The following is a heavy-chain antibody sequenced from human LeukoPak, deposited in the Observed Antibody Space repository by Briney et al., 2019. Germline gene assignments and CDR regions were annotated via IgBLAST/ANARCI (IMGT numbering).Heavy chain of an antibody. Sequence: GRSLRLSCAVSEFTFSHFAMHWVRQAPGKGLEWVAVVSSHGNDGYYADSVKGRFTISRDNSKNTLYLQIDSLGAEDTAIYYCTRDAYNFNDSDYWGQGTLVTVSS. CDR3: TRDAYNFNDSDY. CDR1: EFTFSHFA. D-gene: IGHD5-24*01. J-gene: IGHJ4*02. V-gene: IGHV3-30*01. CDR2: VSSHGNDG.